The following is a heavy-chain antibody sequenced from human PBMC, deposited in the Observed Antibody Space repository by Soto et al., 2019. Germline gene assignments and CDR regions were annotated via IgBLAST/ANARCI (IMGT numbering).Heavy chain of an antibody. V-gene: IGHV1-69*01. Sequence: QVQLVQSGAEVKKPGSSVKVSCKASGGTFSSYAISWVRQAPGQGLEWMGGIIPIFGTANYPQKFQGRVTISADESTSTASMALSSLRSENTAVYYCARLVSANWFDTWCQGTLVTVAS. CDR1: GGTFSSYA. J-gene: IGHJ5*02. CDR3: ARLVSANWFDT. CDR2: IIPIFGTA. D-gene: IGHD6-6*01.